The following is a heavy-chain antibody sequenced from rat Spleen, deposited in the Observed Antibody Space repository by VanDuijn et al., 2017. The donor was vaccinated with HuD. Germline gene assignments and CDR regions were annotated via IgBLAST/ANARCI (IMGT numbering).Heavy chain of an antibody. J-gene: IGHJ2*01. CDR3: AKDWGGLYFDY. D-gene: IGHD1-11*01. Sequence: EVQLVESGGGLVQPGRSMKLSCAASGFTFSSFALAWVRQAPTTGLEWVASISYDGGNTYYRDSVKGRFTISRDNAKSSLYLQMDSLRSEDTSTYYCAKDWGGLYFDYWGQGVMVTVSS. V-gene: IGHV5-20*01. CDR2: ISYDGGNT. CDR1: GFTFSSFA.